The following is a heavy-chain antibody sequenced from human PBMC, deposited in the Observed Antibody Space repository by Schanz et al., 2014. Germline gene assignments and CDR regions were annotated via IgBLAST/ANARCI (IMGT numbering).Heavy chain of an antibody. J-gene: IGHJ6*02. CDR1: GFTFSSHW. CDR3: LAPDYGMDV. CDR2: INSVGSNT. Sequence: EVQLVQSGGGLVQPGGSLRLSCAASGFTFSSHWMHWVRQDPGKGLVWVARINSVGSNTDYADSVTGRFTISRDNAKNTQYRQMNTLRAEDTAVYDCLAPDYGMDVWGQGTTVTDSS. V-gene: IGHV3-74*01.